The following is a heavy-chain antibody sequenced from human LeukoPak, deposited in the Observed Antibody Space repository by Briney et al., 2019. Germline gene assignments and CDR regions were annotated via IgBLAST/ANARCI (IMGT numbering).Heavy chain of an antibody. CDR3: ARGSGPGGMDV. CDR2: IYYGGST. D-gene: IGHD2-8*02. V-gene: IGHV4-39*07. Sequence: SETLSLTCTVSGGSISSSSYYWGWIRQPPGKGLEWIGTIYYGGSTYYNPSLKSRVTISVDTSKNQFSLKLSSVTAADTAVYYCARGSGPGGMDVWGQGTTVTVSS. J-gene: IGHJ6*02. CDR1: GGSISSSSYY.